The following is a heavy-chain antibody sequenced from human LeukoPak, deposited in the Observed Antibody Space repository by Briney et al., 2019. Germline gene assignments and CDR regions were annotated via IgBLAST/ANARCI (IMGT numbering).Heavy chain of an antibody. CDR3: ARVVDHDYGDYYLDY. CDR1: GFTFSTYG. J-gene: IGHJ4*02. CDR2: IRHDAINK. V-gene: IGHV3-30*02. Sequence: GGSLRLSCAASGFTFSTYGMHWVRQAPGKGLEWVAFIRHDAINKYYADSVKGRFTISRGNSKNTLYLQMHSLRAEDTAVYYCARVVDHDYGDYYLDYWGQGTLVTVSS. D-gene: IGHD4-17*01.